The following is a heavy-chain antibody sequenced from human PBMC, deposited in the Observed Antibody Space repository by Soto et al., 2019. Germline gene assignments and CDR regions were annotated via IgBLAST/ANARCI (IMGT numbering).Heavy chain of an antibody. CDR3: AISAAAGTSPNSVYNWFDH. V-gene: IGHV1-69*13. CDR1: GGTFSSYA. CDR2: IIPIFGTA. D-gene: IGHD6-13*01. Sequence: SVKVSCKASGGTFSSYAISWVRQAPGQGLEWMGGIIPIFGTANYAQKFQGRVTITADESTSTAYMELSSLRSEDTAVYYCAISAAAGTSPNSVYNWFDHWGQGTLVTVSS. J-gene: IGHJ5*02.